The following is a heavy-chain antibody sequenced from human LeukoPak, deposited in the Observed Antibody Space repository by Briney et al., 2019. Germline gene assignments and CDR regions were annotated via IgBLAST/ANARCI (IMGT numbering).Heavy chain of an antibody. Sequence: PSETLSLTCTVSGASMSIYYWTWIRQVPGKGLEWIGNVYYSGSTRYNPSLMGRATISIDTSKKTFSLKVTSMTAADTAVYFWAKGGSYYDGGYWGQGTLVTVSS. V-gene: IGHV4-59*03. CDR2: VYYSGST. J-gene: IGHJ4*02. CDR1: GASMSIYY. CDR3: AKGGSYYDGGY. D-gene: IGHD1-26*01.